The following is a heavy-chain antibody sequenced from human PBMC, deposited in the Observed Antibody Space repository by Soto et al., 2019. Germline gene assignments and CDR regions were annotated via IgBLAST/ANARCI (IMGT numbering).Heavy chain of an antibody. D-gene: IGHD3-22*01. CDR1: GFTFSSYA. CDR2: ISGSGSTI. V-gene: IGHV3-23*01. CDR3: AKVFYYYDSSGYYYFDY. Sequence: SLRLSCAASGFTFSSYAVSWVRQAPGKGPEWISSISGSGSTIYYADSVKGRFTISRDNSKNTLYLQMSSLRAEDTAVYYCAKVFYYYDSSGYYYFDYWGQGTLVTVSS. J-gene: IGHJ4*02.